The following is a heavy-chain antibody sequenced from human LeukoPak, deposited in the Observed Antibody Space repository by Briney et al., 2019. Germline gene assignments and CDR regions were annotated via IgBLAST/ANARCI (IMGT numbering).Heavy chain of an antibody. CDR1: GFTFSSYG. CDR3: VRDRAAILDY. CDR2: IWYDRSSQ. V-gene: IGHV3-33*01. D-gene: IGHD2-21*01. J-gene: IGHJ4*02. Sequence: GGSLRLSCAASGFTFSSYGMHWVRQAPGKGLEWVAVIWYDRSSQYYADSVKGRFTISRDTSKNTLYLQMNSLRAEGTAVYYCVRDRAAILDYWGQGTLVTVSS.